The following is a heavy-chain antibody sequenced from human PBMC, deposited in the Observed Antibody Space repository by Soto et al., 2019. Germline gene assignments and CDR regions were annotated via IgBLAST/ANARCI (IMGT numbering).Heavy chain of an antibody. V-gene: IGHV5-10-1*01. CDR3: ARQIYDSDTGPNFQYYFDS. J-gene: IGHJ4*02. CDR1: RYSFAGYW. D-gene: IGHD3-22*01. Sequence: GESLKISCKGSRYSFAGYWITWVRQKPGKGLEWMGRIDPSDSQTYYSPSFRGHVTISATKSITTVFLQWSSLRASDTAMYYCARQIYDSDTGPNFQYYFDSWGQGTPVTVSS. CDR2: IDPSDSQT.